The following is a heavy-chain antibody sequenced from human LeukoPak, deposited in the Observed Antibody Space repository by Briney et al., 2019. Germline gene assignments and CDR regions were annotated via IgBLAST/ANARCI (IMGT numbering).Heavy chain of an antibody. D-gene: IGHD2-2*01. CDR2: IYTTGNT. Sequence: SETLSLTCTVSGGSISSYYWSWIRQPAGKGLEWIGRIYTTGNTNYNPSLQSRVTMSVDTSKNQFSLKLSSVTAADTAVYYCARLLGYCSSTSCPYMDVWGKGTTVTVPS. V-gene: IGHV4-4*07. CDR1: GGSISSYY. J-gene: IGHJ6*03. CDR3: ARLLGYCSSTSCPYMDV.